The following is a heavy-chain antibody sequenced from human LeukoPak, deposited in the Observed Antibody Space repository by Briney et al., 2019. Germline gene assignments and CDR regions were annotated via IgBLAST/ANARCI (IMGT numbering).Heavy chain of an antibody. D-gene: IGHD5-24*01. CDR1: GGTFTSYA. V-gene: IGHV1-69*05. CDR3: ARADGYNHFDY. CDR2: IIPIFGTA. Sequence: SVTVSCTASGGTFTSYAISWVRQAPGQGLEWMGGIIPIFGTANYAQKFQGRVTITTNESTSTAYMELSSLRSEDTAVYYCARADGYNHFDYWGQGTLVTVSS. J-gene: IGHJ4*02.